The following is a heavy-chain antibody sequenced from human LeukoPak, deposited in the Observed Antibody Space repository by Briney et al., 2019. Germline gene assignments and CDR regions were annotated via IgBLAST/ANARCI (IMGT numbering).Heavy chain of an antibody. J-gene: IGHJ4*02. CDR2: ISWDGGST. CDR3: AKDKYSSSWSYFDY. V-gene: IGHV3-43*01. Sequence: GGSLRLSCAASGFTFDDYTMHWVRQAPGEGLEWVSLISWDGGSTYYADSVKGRFTISRDNSKNSLYLQMNSLRTEDTALYYCAKDKYSSSWSYFDYWGQGTLVTVSS. CDR1: GFTFDDYT. D-gene: IGHD6-13*01.